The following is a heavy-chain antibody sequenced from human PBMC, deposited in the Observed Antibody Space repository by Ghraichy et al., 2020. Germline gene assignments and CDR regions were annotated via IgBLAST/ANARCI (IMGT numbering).Heavy chain of an antibody. CDR2: ISASGGNT. Sequence: GGSLRLSCAASGFPFSSYAMSWVRQAPGKGLEWVSAISASGGNTYYPDSVKGRFTISRDNSKNTLYLQMNSLRAEDTAVYYCAIRGPSSSWYNYWGQGTLVTVSS. CDR3: AIRGPSSSWYNY. J-gene: IGHJ4*02. V-gene: IGHV3-23*01. CDR1: GFPFSSYA. D-gene: IGHD6-13*01.